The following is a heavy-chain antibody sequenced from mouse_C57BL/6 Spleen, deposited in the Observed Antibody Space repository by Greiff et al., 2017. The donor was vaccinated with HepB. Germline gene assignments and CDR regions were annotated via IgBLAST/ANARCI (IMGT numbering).Heavy chain of an antibody. CDR2: IDPSDSYT. CDR1: GYTFTSYW. CDR3: ARSPITTVEGFAY. V-gene: IGHV1-50*01. D-gene: IGHD1-1*01. J-gene: IGHJ3*01. Sequence: QVQLQQPGAELVKPGASVKLSCKASGYTFTSYWMQWVKQRPGQGLEWIGEIDPSDSYTNYNQKFKGKATLTVDTSSSTAYMQLSSLTSEDSAVYYCARSPITTVEGFAYWGQGTLVTVSA.